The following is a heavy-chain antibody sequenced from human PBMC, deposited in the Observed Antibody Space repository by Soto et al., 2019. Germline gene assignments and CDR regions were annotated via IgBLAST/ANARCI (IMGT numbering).Heavy chain of an antibody. CDR3: ASYKRGSSWYENWFDP. CDR1: GYTFTGYY. Sequence: GASVKVSCKASGYTFTGYYMHWVRQAPGQGLEWMGWINPNSGGTNYAQKFRGRVTMTRDTSISTAYMELSRLRSDDTAVYYCASYKRGSSWYENWFDPWGQGTLVTVSS. D-gene: IGHD6-13*01. CDR2: INPNSGGT. V-gene: IGHV1-2*02. J-gene: IGHJ5*02.